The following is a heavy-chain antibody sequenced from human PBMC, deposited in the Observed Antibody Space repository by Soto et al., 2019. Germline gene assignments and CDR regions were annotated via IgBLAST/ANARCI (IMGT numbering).Heavy chain of an antibody. Sequence: QVQLVQSGAEEKKPGASVKVSCKASGYTFTSYAMHWVRQAPGQRLEWMGWINAGNGNTKYSQKFQGGVTITRDTSASTAYMELSSLRSEDTAVYYCARAVGGPTSNLDYWGQGTLVTVSS. D-gene: IGHD3-16*01. V-gene: IGHV1-3*05. J-gene: IGHJ4*02. CDR3: ARAVGGPTSNLDY. CDR2: INAGNGNT. CDR1: GYTFTSYA.